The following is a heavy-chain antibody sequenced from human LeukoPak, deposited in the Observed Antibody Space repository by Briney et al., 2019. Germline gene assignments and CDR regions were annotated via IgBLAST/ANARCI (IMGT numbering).Heavy chain of an antibody. D-gene: IGHD6-19*01. V-gene: IGHV4-59*08. CDR2: IYYSGST. Sequence: SETLSLTCTVSGGSISTYYWSWIRQPPGKGLEWIGNIYYSGSTKYNPSLKSRVTISVDTSKNQFSLKLTAVTAADTAVYYCARHRYSSAWSVVDYWGQGTLVTVSS. J-gene: IGHJ4*02. CDR3: ARHRYSSAWSVVDY. CDR1: GGSISTYY.